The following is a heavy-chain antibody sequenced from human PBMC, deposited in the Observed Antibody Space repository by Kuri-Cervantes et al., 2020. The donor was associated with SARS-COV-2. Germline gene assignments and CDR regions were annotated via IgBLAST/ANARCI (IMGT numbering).Heavy chain of an antibody. V-gene: IGHV5-51*01. D-gene: IGHD4-17*01. Sequence: KVSCKGSGYSFTSYWIGWVRQMPGKGLEWMGTIYPGDSDTRYSPSFQGQVIISADKSINTAFLQWSSLKASDTAMYYCARRAYGEQVDYYYMDVWGKGTTVTVSS. CDR3: ARRAYGEQVDYYYMDV. CDR1: GYSFTSYW. CDR2: IYPGDSDT. J-gene: IGHJ6*03.